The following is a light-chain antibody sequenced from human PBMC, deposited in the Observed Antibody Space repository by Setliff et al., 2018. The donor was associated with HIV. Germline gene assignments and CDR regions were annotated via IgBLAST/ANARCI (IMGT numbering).Light chain of an antibody. CDR2: DAS. CDR1: IIGSKS. Sequence: SYELTQPPSESVAPGKTARITCVGNIIGSKSVHWYQQKPGQATVMVVYDASDRPSGIPERFSGSKSANTATLTISRVEAGDEADYYCQVWDSSSDQYVFGTGTKVTV. J-gene: IGLJ1*01. V-gene: IGLV3-21*03. CDR3: QVWDSSSDQYV.